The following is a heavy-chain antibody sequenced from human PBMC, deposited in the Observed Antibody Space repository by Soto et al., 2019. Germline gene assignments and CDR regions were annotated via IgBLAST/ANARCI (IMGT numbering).Heavy chain of an antibody. CDR1: GGSTSRGGYL. V-gene: IGHV4-31*02. D-gene: IGHD3-22*01. Sequence: AAENPSHPWTISGGSTSRGGYLWSWVRQHPGKGLGGIGDIYFSGGTYYNPAPKSRVTISVDTSKSQFSLKLSSVTAADTAVYYCARDPFGDSSGYYLFDIWCQGTMVTVS. CDR3: ARDPFGDSSGYYLFDI. CDR2: IYFSGGT. J-gene: IGHJ3*02.